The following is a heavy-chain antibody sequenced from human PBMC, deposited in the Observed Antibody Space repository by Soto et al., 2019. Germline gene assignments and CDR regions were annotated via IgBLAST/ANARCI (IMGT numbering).Heavy chain of an antibody. Sequence: ASVKVSCKASGYSFTGYFIHWVRQAPGQGLEWMGWINPNSGGTNYAQKFRGRVTMTRDTSIDTAYLELTSLRSDDTAVYYCARVTLKAGNWFDPWGQGTLVTVSS. CDR2: INPNSGGT. J-gene: IGHJ5*02. CDR1: GYSFTGYF. CDR3: ARVTLKAGNWFDP. V-gene: IGHV1-2*02.